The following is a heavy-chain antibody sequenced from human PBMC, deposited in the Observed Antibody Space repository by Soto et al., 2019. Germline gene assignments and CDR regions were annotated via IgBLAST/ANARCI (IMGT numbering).Heavy chain of an antibody. CDR1: GFTFSSYS. D-gene: IGHD2-21*01. J-gene: IGHJ5*02. V-gene: IGHV3-21*01. CDR3: ARDVNGGFCGA. CDR2: ISSRNNDM. Sequence: EVQLVESGGGLVKPGGSLRLSCAASGFTFSSYSMNWVRQAPGKGLEWVSTISSRNNDMYYVDSVKGRFTISRDNARNSMYLQMNSLRADDTAVYYCARDVNGGFCGAWGQGTLVTVSS.